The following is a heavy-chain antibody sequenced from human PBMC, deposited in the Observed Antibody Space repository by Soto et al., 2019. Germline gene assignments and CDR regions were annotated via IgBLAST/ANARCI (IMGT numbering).Heavy chain of an antibody. D-gene: IGHD3-10*01. Sequence: GGSLRLSCVASGLTVSHNYMAWVRQAPEMGPQWVSVLYAEGTTYYTESVKGRFTISRDTSKNTLLLQMDSLRAEDTAVYYCVRPRPSGENYGMDVWGQGTTVTVSS. CDR1: GLTVSHNY. CDR2: LYAEGTT. V-gene: IGHV3-53*01. CDR3: VRPRPSGENYGMDV. J-gene: IGHJ6*02.